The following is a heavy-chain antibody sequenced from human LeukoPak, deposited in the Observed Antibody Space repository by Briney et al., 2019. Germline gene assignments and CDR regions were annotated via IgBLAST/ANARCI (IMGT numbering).Heavy chain of an antibody. D-gene: IGHD6-19*01. CDR3: AKHLHSSGWSYFDY. Sequence: PGGSLRLSCAASGFTFSNYAMSWVRQAPGKGQEWVSAVSGDGGGTYYTDSVKGRFTISRDNSKNTLYLQMNSLRAEDTAVYYCAKHLHSSGWSYFDYWGQGTLVTVSS. J-gene: IGHJ4*02. V-gene: IGHV3-23*01. CDR2: VSGDGGGT. CDR1: GFTFSNYA.